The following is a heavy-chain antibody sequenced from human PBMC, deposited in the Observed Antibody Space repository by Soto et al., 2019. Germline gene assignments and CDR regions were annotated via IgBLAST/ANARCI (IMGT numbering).Heavy chain of an antibody. CDR1: GFTFSTYW. J-gene: IGHJ5*02. D-gene: IGHD5-12*01. CDR2: INSDGSAT. Sequence: EVQLVESGGGLVQPGGSLRLSCAASGFTFSTYWMHWVRQAPGKGLVWLSRINSDGSATNYADSVKGRFTISRDNAKNTLYLEVDRLRAEDTAVYYCARGGLRAYSFDPWGQGTLVTVSS. V-gene: IGHV3-74*01. CDR3: ARGGLRAYSFDP.